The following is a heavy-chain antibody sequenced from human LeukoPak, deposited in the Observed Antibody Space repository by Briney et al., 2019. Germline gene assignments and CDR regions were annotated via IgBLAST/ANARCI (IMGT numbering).Heavy chain of an antibody. D-gene: IGHD3-22*01. CDR3: ARGMMTYYDSSGYYGYDY. J-gene: IGHJ4*02. CDR2: ISSSSSTI. V-gene: IGHV3-48*01. Sequence: GGSLRLSCAASGFIFSSYSMNWVRQAPGKGLEWVSYISSSSSTIYYADSVKGRFTISRNNAKNSLYLQMNSLRAEDTAVYYCARGMMTYYDSSGYYGYDYWGQGTLVTVSS. CDR1: GFIFSSYS.